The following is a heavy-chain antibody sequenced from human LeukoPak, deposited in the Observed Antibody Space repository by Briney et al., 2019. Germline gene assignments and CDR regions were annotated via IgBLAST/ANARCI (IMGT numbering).Heavy chain of an antibody. V-gene: IGHV4-39*01. CDR3: ARQLGYCSSTSCYADKVDY. Sequence: SETLSLTCTVSGGSISSSSYYWGWIRQPPGKGLEWIGSIYYSGSPCYNPSLKSRVTISVDTSKNQFSLKLSSVTAADTAVYYCARQLGYCSSTSCYADKVDYWGQGTLVTVPS. CDR2: IYYSGSP. J-gene: IGHJ4*02. CDR1: GGSISSSSYY. D-gene: IGHD2-2*01.